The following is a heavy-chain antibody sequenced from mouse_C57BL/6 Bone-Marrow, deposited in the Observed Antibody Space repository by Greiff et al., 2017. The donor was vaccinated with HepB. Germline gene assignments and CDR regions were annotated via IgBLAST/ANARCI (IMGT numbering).Heavy chain of an antibody. Sequence: DVKLVESGGGLVKPGGSLKLSCAASGFTFSDYYMYWVRQTPEKRLEWVAYISNGGGRTYYPDTVKGRFTISRDNAKNTLYLQMSRLRSEDTAMYYCARHDYGSSWDWFAYWGQGTLVTVSA. CDR3: ARHDYGSSWDWFAY. V-gene: IGHV5-12*01. CDR2: ISNGGGRT. CDR1: GFTFSDYY. D-gene: IGHD1-1*01. J-gene: IGHJ3*01.